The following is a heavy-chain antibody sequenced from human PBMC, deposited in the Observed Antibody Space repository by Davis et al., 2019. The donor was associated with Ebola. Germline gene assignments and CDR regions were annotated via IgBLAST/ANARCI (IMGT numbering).Heavy chain of an antibody. D-gene: IGHD1-26*01. V-gene: IGHV1-69*13. J-gene: IGHJ6*04. Sequence: SVKVSCKASGGTFSSYAISWVRQAPGQGLEWLGGIIPIFGTANYAQKFQGRVTITADESTSTAYMELSSLRSEDTAVYYCARDSRARTEYYYYYYGMDVWGKGTTVTVSS. CDR2: IIPIFGTA. CDR1: GGTFSSYA. CDR3: ARDSRARTEYYYYYYGMDV.